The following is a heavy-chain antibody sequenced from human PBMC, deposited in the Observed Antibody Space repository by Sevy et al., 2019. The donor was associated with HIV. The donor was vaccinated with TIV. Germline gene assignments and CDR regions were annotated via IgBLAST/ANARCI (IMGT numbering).Heavy chain of an antibody. D-gene: IGHD2-21*02. CDR3: ARVGVSYCTDDCYHRFDY. CDR2: ISYDGSKK. J-gene: IGHJ4*02. Sequence: GGSLRLSCAASGFTFSSYALLWVRQAPGKGLEWVSLISYDGSKKYYLDSVKGRFAISRDESKTNLFLQMNSLRSEDTAIYYCARVGVSYCTDDCYHRFDYWGRGTLVTVSS. CDR1: GFTFSSYA. V-gene: IGHV3-30*09.